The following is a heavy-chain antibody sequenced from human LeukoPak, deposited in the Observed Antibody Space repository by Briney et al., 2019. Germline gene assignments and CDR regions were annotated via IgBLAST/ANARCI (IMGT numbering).Heavy chain of an antibody. Sequence: PGGSLRLSCSASGFIFSSYAMHWVRQAPGKGLEYVSAISPNGGTTYYAGSVKGRFSISRDNSKNVLYLQMSSLRPEDTAVYYCVPKGNEGYWGQGTLVTVSS. CDR1: GFIFSSYA. D-gene: IGHD1-1*01. V-gene: IGHV3-64D*06. CDR3: VPKGNEGY. J-gene: IGHJ4*02. CDR2: ISPNGGTT.